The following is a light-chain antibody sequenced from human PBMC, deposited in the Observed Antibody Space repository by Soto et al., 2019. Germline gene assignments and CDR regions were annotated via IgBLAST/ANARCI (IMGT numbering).Light chain of an antibody. CDR3: QQRSNWPPIT. CDR2: DAS. CDR1: QSVSSY. J-gene: IGKJ5*01. Sequence: EIVLTQSPSTLSLSPGERATLSCRASQSVSSYLAWYQQKPGQAPRLLIYDASTLATGIPSRFSGSGSGTDFTLTISSLEPEDFAVYYCQQRSNWPPITFGQGTRLEMK. V-gene: IGKV3-11*01.